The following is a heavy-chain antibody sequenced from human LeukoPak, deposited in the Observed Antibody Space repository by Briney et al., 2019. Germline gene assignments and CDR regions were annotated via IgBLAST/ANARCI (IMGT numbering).Heavy chain of an antibody. CDR2: ISYDGSNK. J-gene: IGHJ3*02. CDR1: GFTFSSYA. D-gene: IGHD2-2*01. Sequence: PGGSLRLSCAASGFTFSSYAMHWVRQAPGKGLEWVAVISYDGSNKYYADSVKGRFTISRDNSKNTLYLQMNSLRAEDTAVYYCARDGGYCSSTSCPIQAFDIWGRGTMVTVSS. V-gene: IGHV3-30*04. CDR3: ARDGGYCSSTSCPIQAFDI.